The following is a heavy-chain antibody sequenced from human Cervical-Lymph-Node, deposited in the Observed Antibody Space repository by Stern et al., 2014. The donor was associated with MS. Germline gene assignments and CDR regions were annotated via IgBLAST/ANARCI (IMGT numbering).Heavy chain of an antibody. J-gene: IGHJ5*02. CDR2: ITPDSGDT. CDR1: GYIFTSDD. Sequence: QVQLVQSGAEVKKPGASVKVSCQASGYIFTSDDINWVRQASGQGLELMAWITPDSGDTGYAQKFQGRVTLTRDTSINTAYMEMTSLTSDDTAIYYCTKAWESWGQGTLITVSS. V-gene: IGHV1-8*01. D-gene: IGHD1-26*01. CDR3: TKAWES.